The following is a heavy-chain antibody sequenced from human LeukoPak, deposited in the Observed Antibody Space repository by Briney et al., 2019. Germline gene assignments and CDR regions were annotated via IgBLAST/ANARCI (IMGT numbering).Heavy chain of an antibody. CDR2: TTSRSKYI. D-gene: IGHD6-19*01. V-gene: IGHV3-21*01. CDR1: GFTFSTYD. Sequence: GGTLRLSCSAPGFTFSTYDMNWVRQAPGKGLEWVSSTTSRSKYIYYADSVRGRFTISRDNVNNLLFLQMDSLRAEDTAVYYCARYVGPNIAVAGSDYWGQGTLVTVSS. J-gene: IGHJ4*02. CDR3: ARYVGPNIAVAGSDY.